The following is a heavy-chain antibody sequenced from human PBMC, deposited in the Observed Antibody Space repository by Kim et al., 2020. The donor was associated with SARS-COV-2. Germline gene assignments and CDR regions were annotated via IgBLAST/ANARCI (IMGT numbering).Heavy chain of an antibody. V-gene: IGHV6-1*01. CDR2: YN. D-gene: IGHD6-13*01. J-gene: IGHJ4*02. CDR3: SRTKAGLFDY. Sequence: YNDYAVTVQRRITINPDTSKNQFSLQLNSVTPEDTAVYYCSRTKAGLFDYWGQGTLVTVSS.